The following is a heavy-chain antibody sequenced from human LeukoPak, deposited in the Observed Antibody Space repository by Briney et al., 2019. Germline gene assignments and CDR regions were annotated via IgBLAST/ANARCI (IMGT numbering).Heavy chain of an antibody. D-gene: IGHD5-24*01. J-gene: IGHJ4*02. V-gene: IGHV3-30-3*01. Sequence: GGSLRLSCAASGFTFSSYAMHWVRQAPGKGLEWVAVISYDGSNKYYADSVKGRFTISRDNSKNTLYLQMNSLRAEDTAVYYCARDGDGYMGGLFHYWGQGTLVTVSS. CDR1: GFTFSSYA. CDR2: ISYDGSNK. CDR3: ARDGDGYMGGLFHY.